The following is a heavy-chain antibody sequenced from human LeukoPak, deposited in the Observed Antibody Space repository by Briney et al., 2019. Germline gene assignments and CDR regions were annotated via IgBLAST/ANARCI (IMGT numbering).Heavy chain of an antibody. Sequence: GASVKVSCKASGGTFTSYAISWVRQAPGQGLEWMGRIIPIIGIANYAQKFQGRVTITADKSTSTAYMELSSLRSEDTAVYYCAKGTGTFDWFDPWGQGTLVTVSS. CDR2: IIPIIGIA. J-gene: IGHJ5*02. V-gene: IGHV1-69*04. CDR3: AKGTGTFDWFDP. CDR1: GGTFTSYA. D-gene: IGHD3/OR15-3a*01.